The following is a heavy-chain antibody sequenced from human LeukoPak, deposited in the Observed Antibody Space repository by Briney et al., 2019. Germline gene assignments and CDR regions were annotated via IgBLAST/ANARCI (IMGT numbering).Heavy chain of an antibody. V-gene: IGHV1-2*02. CDR1: GYTFTGYY. Sequence: VASVKVSCKASGYTFTGYYMHWVRQAPGQGLEWMGWINPNSGGTNYAQKFQGRVTMTRDTSISTAYMELSRLRSDDTAVYYCARDLIVVVPAAMLYYYYYGMDVWGQGTTVTVSS. J-gene: IGHJ6*02. CDR2: INPNSGGT. CDR3: ARDLIVVVPAAMLYYYYYGMDV. D-gene: IGHD2-2*01.